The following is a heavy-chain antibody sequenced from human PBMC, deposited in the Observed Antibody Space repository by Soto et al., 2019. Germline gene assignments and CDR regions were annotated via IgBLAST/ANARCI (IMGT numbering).Heavy chain of an antibody. J-gene: IGHJ5*02. CDR2: ISAYNGNT. D-gene: IGHD1-7*01. V-gene: IGHV1-18*01. CDR3: ARDQQLELRFGSPWFDP. CDR1: CYTFSRYG. Sequence: GAPVKVSCKASCYTFSRYGISWVRQAPGQGLEWMGWISAYNGNTNYAQKLQGRVTMTTDTSTSTAYMELRSLRSDDTAVYYCARDQQLELRFGSPWFDPWGQGTLVTVSS.